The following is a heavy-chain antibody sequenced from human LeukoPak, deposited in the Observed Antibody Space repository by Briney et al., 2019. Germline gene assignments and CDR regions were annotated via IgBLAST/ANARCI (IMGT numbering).Heavy chain of an antibody. J-gene: IGHJ4*02. V-gene: IGHV1-2*02. CDR3: ERAKLRYFDWLLASSPYFDY. D-gene: IGHD3-9*01. CDR2: INSNSGGT. CDR1: VYTFTGYY. Sequence: SVNVSFKASVYTFTGYYMHCVRQPPCQGRAGMGCINSNSGGTNYAQKFQGRVTMTKDTSIRTAYMELSRMRSDDTAVYFCERAKLRYFDWLLASSPYFDYWGQGTLVTVSS.